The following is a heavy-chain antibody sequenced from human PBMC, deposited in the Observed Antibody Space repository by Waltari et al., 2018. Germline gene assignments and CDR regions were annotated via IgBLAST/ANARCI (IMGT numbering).Heavy chain of an antibody. J-gene: IGHJ6*04. CDR2: ISYNERNI. CDR1: EFPFSRYA. D-gene: IGHD3-22*01. CDR3: ARDYCDRTYCHGMDV. V-gene: IGHV3-30*04. Sequence: QVQLVESGGGVVQPGRSLRLSCAASEFPFSRYAMHWVRQAPGKGLEWVAVISYNERNIYYVDSVKGRFTISRDNSKKTLYLQMNSLRTEDTAVYYCARDYCDRTYCHGMDVWGRGTAVTVSS.